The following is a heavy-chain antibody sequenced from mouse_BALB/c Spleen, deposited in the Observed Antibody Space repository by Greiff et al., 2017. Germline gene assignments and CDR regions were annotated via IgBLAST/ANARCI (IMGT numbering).Heavy chain of an antibody. CDR1: GYTFTSYW. Sequence: VQLQQPGAELVKPGASVTLSCKASGYTFTSYWMHWVKQRPGQGLEWIGEINPSNGRTNYNEKFKSKATLTVDKSSSTAYMQLSSLTSEDSAVYYCAREGYFDVWGAGTTVTVSS. J-gene: IGHJ1*01. V-gene: IGHV1S81*02. CDR3: AREGYFDV. CDR2: INPSNGRT.